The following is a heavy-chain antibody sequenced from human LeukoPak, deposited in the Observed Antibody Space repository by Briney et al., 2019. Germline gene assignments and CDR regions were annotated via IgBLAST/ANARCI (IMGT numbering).Heavy chain of an antibody. J-gene: IGHJ4*02. CDR1: GFTFDDYA. D-gene: IGHD3-10*01. CDR3: AKGGLAYYGSANFDY. V-gene: IGHV3-9*01. CDR2: ISWNSGSI. Sequence: PGRSLRLSCAASGFTFDDYAMYWVRQAPGKGLEWVSGISWNSGSIGYADSVKGRFTISRDNTKNSLNLQMNSLRAEDTALYYCAKGGLAYYGSANFDYWGQGTLVTVSS.